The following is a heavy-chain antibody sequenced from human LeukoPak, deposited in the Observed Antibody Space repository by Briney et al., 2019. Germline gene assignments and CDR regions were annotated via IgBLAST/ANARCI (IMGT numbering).Heavy chain of an antibody. D-gene: IGHD3-3*02. J-gene: IGHJ4*02. V-gene: IGHV3-30*14. Sequence: GGSLRLSCAASGFTFSSYSIHWVRQAPGKGLEWVAFILNDGSDKSYADSGKGRFTISRDNSKNTVYLQMNSLRAEDTAVYYCARALADYWGQGTLLTVSS. CDR1: GFTFSSYS. CDR3: ARALADY. CDR2: ILNDGSDK.